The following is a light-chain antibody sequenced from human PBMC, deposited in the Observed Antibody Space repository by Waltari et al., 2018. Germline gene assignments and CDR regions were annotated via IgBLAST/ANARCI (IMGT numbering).Light chain of an antibody. Sequence: DIQMTQSPSTLSASVGDRVTITCRASQSISDWLAWYQQKPGKAPKLLIYKASILESEVPSRFSGSGSGTEFTLTISSLQPDDFATYYCQQYNNYWTFGQGTKVEIK. CDR1: QSISDW. CDR2: KAS. V-gene: IGKV1-5*03. J-gene: IGKJ1*01. CDR3: QQYNNYWT.